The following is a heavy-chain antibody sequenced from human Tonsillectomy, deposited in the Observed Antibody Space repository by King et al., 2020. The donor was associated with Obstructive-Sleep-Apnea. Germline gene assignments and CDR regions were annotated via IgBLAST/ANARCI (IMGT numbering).Heavy chain of an antibody. D-gene: IGHD6-19*01. Sequence: QLVQSGAEVKKPGESLKLSCKASGYSFTNYWIGWVRQMPGKGLEWMGIIYPGDSDTRFSPSFQGQVTISVDKSINTAYLHWSTLKASDTAMYYCARHPNTVGWLADHWGQGTLVTISP. CDR3: ARHPNTVGWLADH. J-gene: IGHJ4*02. CDR2: IYPGDSDT. CDR1: GYSFTNYW. V-gene: IGHV5-51*01.